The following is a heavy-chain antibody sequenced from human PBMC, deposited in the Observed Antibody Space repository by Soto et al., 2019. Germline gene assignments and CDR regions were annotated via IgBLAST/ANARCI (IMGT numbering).Heavy chain of an antibody. J-gene: IGHJ6*02. V-gene: IGHV3-33*01. CDR3: ARETGGPLYGMDV. D-gene: IGHD7-27*01. CDR2: IWYDGSNK. Sequence: QVQLVESGGGVVQPGRSLRLSCAVSGFTFSSYGMHWVRQAPGKGLEWVAVIWYDGSNKYYADSVKGRFTISRDDSKNTLYLQLNSLRAEDTAVYYCARETGGPLYGMDVWGQGTTVTVCS. CDR1: GFTFSSYG.